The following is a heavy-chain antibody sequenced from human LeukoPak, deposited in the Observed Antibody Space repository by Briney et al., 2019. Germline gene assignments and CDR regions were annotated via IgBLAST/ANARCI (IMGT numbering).Heavy chain of an antibody. CDR2: MNPNSGNT. J-gene: IGHJ3*02. V-gene: IGHV1-8*03. Sequence: ASVKVSCKASGYTFTGYYMHWVRQATGQGLEWMGWMNPNSGNTGYAQKFQGRVTITRNTSISTAYMELSSLRSEDTAVYYCARTGRSFRRLRYAFDIWGQGTMVTVSS. D-gene: IGHD3-10*01. CDR1: GYTFTGYY. CDR3: ARTGRSFRRLRYAFDI.